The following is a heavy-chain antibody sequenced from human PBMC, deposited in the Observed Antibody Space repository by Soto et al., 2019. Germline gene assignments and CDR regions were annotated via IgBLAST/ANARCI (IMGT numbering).Heavy chain of an antibody. Sequence: QVQLVQSGAEVKKPGSSVKVSCKASGGTFSSYAISWVRQAPGQGLEWMGGIIPIFGTANYAQKFQGRVTITADESTSTAYMELSSLRSEDTAVYYCASTTPIHDYGDYELSVSYYYGMDVWGQGTTVTVSS. CDR3: ASTTPIHDYGDYELSVSYYYGMDV. D-gene: IGHD4-17*01. J-gene: IGHJ6*02. CDR1: GGTFSSYA. CDR2: IIPIFGTA. V-gene: IGHV1-69*01.